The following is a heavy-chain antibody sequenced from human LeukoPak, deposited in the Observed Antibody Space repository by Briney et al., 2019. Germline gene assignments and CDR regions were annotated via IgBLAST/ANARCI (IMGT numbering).Heavy chain of an antibody. CDR3: AREEISSAMVRGVTPDAFDI. D-gene: IGHD3-10*01. CDR2: IYYSGST. CDR1: GGSISSSSYY. J-gene: IGHJ3*02. Sequence: SETLSLTCTVSGGSISSSSYYWGWIRQPPGKGLEWIGSIYYSGSTYYNSSLKSRVTISVDTSKNQFSLKLSSVTAADTAVYYCAREEISSAMVRGVTPDAFDIWGQGTMVTVSS. V-gene: IGHV4-39*07.